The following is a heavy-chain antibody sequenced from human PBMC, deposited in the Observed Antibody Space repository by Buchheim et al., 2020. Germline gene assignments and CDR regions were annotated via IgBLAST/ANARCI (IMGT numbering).Heavy chain of an antibody. D-gene: IGHD4-11*01. CDR2: SGNRAKSYTT. CDR1: GFTFSDHF. Sequence: EVQLVESGGGLVQPGGSLRVSCAVSGFTFSDHFMEWVRQAPGKGLEWVGRSGNRAKSYTTEYAASVKGRFTISRDDSKKLLYLQMNSLKTEETAVYYCASDYTGYYYGMDVWGQGTT. CDR3: ASDYTGYYYGMDV. J-gene: IGHJ6*02. V-gene: IGHV3-72*01.